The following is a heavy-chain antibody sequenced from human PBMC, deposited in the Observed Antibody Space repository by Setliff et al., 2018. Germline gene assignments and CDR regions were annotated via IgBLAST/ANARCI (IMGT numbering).Heavy chain of an antibody. V-gene: IGHV1-18*01. J-gene: IGHJ4*02. Sequence: GASVKVSCKASGDTFSTYALSWVRQAPGQGLEWMGGINNYSFKTNYPQKFLGRVTMTTDTSTSTAYMALKSLRSDDTAVYYCARINFYVSSGYYYAPDYWGQGTLVTVSS. CDR2: INNYSFKT. CDR3: ARINFYVSSGYYYAPDY. CDR1: GDTFSTYA. D-gene: IGHD3-22*01.